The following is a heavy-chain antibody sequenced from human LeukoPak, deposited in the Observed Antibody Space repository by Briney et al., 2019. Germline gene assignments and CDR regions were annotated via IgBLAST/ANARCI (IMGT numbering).Heavy chain of an antibody. J-gene: IGHJ6*03. D-gene: IGHD3-22*01. CDR2: ISGSVIST. CDR3: ARDYGSSSGFLSGLYQYYMDV. V-gene: IGHV3-23*01. CDR1: GFTFSSYA. Sequence: GGSLRLSCAASGFTFSSYAMSWVRQAPGKGLERVSGISGSVISTYYADSVKGRFTISRDNSKNTLYLQMNSLRAEDTAVYYCARDYGSSSGFLSGLYQYYMDVWGKGTTVTISS.